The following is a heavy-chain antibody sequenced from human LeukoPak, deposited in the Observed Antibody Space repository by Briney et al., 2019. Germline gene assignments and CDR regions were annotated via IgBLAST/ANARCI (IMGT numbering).Heavy chain of an antibody. CDR1: GGTFSSYA. V-gene: IGHV1-69*01. J-gene: IGHJ4*02. Sequence: SVKVSCKASGGTFSSYAISCVRQAPGQGLEWMGGIIPIFGTANYAQKFQGRVTITADESTSTAYMELSSLRSEDTAVYYCARADIVATFRFDYWGQGTLVTVSS. D-gene: IGHD5-12*01. CDR2: IIPIFGTA. CDR3: ARADIVATFRFDY.